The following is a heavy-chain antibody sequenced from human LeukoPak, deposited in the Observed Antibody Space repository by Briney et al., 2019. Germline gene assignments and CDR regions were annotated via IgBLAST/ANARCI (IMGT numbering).Heavy chain of an antibody. CDR1: GFTFSSYW. J-gene: IGHJ5*02. CDR2: INSDGSST. V-gene: IGHV3-74*01. Sequence: PGGSLRLSCAASGFTFSSYWMHWVRQAPGKGLVWVSRINSDGSSTSYADSVKGRFTISRDNAKNMLYLQMNSLRAEDTAVYYCARDAVTTSLDWFDPWGQGTLVPVSS. D-gene: IGHD4-17*01. CDR3: ARDAVTTSLDWFDP.